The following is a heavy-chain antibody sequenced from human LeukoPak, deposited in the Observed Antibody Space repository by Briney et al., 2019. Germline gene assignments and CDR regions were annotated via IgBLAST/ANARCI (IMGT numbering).Heavy chain of an antibody. V-gene: IGHV4-34*01. CDR3: ASLNIVVVPAAMALMNWFDP. D-gene: IGHD2-2*01. CDR1: GGSFSGYY. Sequence: SETLSLTCAVYGGSFSGYYWSWIRQPPGKGLEWIGEINHSGSTNYNPSLKSRVTISVDTSKNQSSLKLSSVTAADTAVYYCASLNIVVVPAAMALMNWFDPWGQGTLVTVSS. CDR2: INHSGST. J-gene: IGHJ5*02.